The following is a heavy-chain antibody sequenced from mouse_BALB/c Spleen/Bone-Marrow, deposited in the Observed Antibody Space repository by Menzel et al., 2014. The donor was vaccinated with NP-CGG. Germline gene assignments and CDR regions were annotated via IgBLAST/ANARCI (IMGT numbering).Heavy chain of an antibody. Sequence: VQLQQPGAKLVKPGASVKLSCTASGFNIKDTYMHWVKQRPEQGLEWIGRIDPANGNTKYDPKFQGKATITADTSSNTAYLQLSSLTSEDTAVYYCARNGYYVCYYAMDYWGQGTSVTVSS. V-gene: IGHV14-3*02. D-gene: IGHD2-3*01. CDR2: IDPANGNT. CDR1: GFNIKDTY. CDR3: ARNGYYVCYYAMDY. J-gene: IGHJ4*01.